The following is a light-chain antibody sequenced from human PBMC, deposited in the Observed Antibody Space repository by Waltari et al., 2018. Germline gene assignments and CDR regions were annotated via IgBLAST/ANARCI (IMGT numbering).Light chain of an antibody. Sequence: EKVMTQSPATLSVSPGEVVTLSCRASQSVSSNVAWYKHRPGQAPRLLIYDASTRASGIPARFSGSWSGTEFTLTISGLQSEDCALYYCQQYNDWYSFGQGTKLEIK. V-gene: IGKV3-15*01. CDR1: QSVSSN. J-gene: IGKJ2*03. CDR2: DAS. CDR3: QQYNDWYS.